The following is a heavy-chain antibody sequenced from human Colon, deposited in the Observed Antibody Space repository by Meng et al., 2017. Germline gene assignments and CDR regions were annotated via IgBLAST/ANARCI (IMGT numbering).Heavy chain of an antibody. CDR3: ARADCTAGICYQFDN. Sequence: QLRLQESGPGRVNPSPSLALTCNVSGLSIGTTGDYWTWIRQRPGEGLEWIGKIFYTGTAHYNPSLKTRAAMSVDRSKNQFSLKLSSLTAADTAVYYCARADCTAGICYQFDNWGQGTLVTVSS. D-gene: IGHD2-8*02. CDR2: IFYTGTA. V-gene: IGHV4-31*03. CDR1: GLSIGTTGDY. J-gene: IGHJ4*02.